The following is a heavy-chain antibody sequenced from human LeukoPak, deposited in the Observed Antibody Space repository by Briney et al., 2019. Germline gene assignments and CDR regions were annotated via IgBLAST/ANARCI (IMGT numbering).Heavy chain of an antibody. CDR1: GFTFSSCS. D-gene: IGHD4-17*01. CDR3: AREGHGDFSFDY. Sequence: PGGSLRLSCAASGFTFSSCSMNWVRQAPGKGLEWVSSISSSNIYYADSVKGRFTISRDNAKNSLYLQMNSLRAEDTAVYYCAREGHGDFSFDYWGQGTLVTVSS. J-gene: IGHJ4*02. V-gene: IGHV3-21*01. CDR2: ISSSNI.